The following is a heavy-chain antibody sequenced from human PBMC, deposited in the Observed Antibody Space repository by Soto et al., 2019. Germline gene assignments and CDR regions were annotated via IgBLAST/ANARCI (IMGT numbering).Heavy chain of an antibody. CDR2: ISAYNGNT. V-gene: IGHV1-18*01. CDR3: ASSSSSSRQLPWFDP. CDR1: GYTFTSYG. Sequence: ASVKVSCKASGYTFTSYGISWVRQAPGQGLEWMGWISAYNGNTNYAQKLQGRVTMTTDTSTSTAYMELRSLRSDVTAVYYCASSSSSSRQLPWFDPWGQGTLVTVSS. D-gene: IGHD6-6*01. J-gene: IGHJ5*02.